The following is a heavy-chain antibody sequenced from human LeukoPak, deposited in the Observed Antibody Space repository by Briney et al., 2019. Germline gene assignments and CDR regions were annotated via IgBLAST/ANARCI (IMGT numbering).Heavy chain of an antibody. D-gene: IGHD1-7*01. CDR2: ISGGGVRT. CDR3: AKEGAGTTRVEYFQH. CDR1: GLTFSSYA. V-gene: IGHV3-23*01. Sequence: GGSLRLSCAASGLTFSSYAMSWVRQAPGKGLEWVSAISGGGVRTYYADSVKGRFTISRDNSKNTLNLQMHSLRAKGTAIYYCAKEGAGTTRVEYFQHWGQGTLVTVSS. J-gene: IGHJ1*01.